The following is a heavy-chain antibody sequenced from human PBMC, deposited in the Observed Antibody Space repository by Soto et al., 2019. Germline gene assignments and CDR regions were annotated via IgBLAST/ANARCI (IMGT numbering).Heavy chain of an antibody. Sequence: SETLSLTCAVYGGSFSGYYWTWIRQPPGKGLEWIGEINHSGSTYYNPSLKSRVTISVDRSKNQFSLKLSSVTAADTAVYYCARAGGLGAVAVDYWGQGTLVTVSS. V-gene: IGHV4-34*01. J-gene: IGHJ4*02. CDR2: INHSGST. CDR3: ARAGGLGAVAVDY. D-gene: IGHD6-19*01. CDR1: GGSFSGYY.